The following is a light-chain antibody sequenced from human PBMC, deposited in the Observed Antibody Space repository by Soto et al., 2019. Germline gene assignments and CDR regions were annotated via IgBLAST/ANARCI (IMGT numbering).Light chain of an antibody. CDR1: QSISRW. Sequence: DIQITQSPSTLSASVGDRVTIACRASQSISRWLAWYQQKPGKAPKLLIYDASSLESGVPSRFSGSGSGTEFTLTISSLKPDDPATYPCQQYNSWSGVTLGGGTKVDIK. CDR3: QQYNSWSGVT. J-gene: IGKJ4*01. CDR2: DAS. V-gene: IGKV1-5*01.